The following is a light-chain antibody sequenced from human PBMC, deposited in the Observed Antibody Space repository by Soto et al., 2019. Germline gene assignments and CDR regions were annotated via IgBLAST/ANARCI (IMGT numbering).Light chain of an antibody. CDR3: QTWGPGIMV. Sequence: QLVLTQSPSASASLGASVKLTCILCNGHINYAISWHQQQPEEGPRPLMRVNSDVSHIKVDVTPDCFSGSSSGAERYLTIASLQSEDAAYYYCQTWGPGIMVFGGGTKVTVL. J-gene: IGLJ2*01. CDR2: VNSDVSH. CDR1: NGHINYA. V-gene: IGLV4-69*01.